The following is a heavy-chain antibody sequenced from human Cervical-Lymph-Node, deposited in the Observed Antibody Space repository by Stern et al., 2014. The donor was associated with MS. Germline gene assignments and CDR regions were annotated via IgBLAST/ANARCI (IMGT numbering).Heavy chain of an antibody. CDR3: AKGIAVAAMDV. CDR1: GFRFADHD. J-gene: IGHJ6*02. V-gene: IGHV3-9*01. Sequence: QLVESGGGLVQPGRSLRLSCAASGFRFADHDIHWVRQAPGKGLEWVSGVSWNTHIIGYADSVKGRFTISRDNAESSLYLQMNSLRAEDTALYYCAKGIAVAAMDVWGQGTSVTVSS. CDR2: VSWNTHII. D-gene: IGHD6-19*01.